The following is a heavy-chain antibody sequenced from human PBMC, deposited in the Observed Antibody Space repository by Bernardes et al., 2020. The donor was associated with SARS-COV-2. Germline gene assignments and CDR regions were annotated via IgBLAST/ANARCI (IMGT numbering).Heavy chain of an antibody. J-gene: IGHJ5*02. CDR1: GYTFTSYG. D-gene: IGHD5-18*01. CDR3: AKVVGYTYGGGWFDP. CDR2: ISADSVNT. Sequence: ASVKVSCKASGYTFTSYGISWVRQAPGQGLEWMGWISADSVNTDYAEKFQGRVTMTTDTSTSTAYMELRGLRSDDTAVYYCAKVVGYTYGGGWFDPWGQGTLVIVSS. V-gene: IGHV1-18*01.